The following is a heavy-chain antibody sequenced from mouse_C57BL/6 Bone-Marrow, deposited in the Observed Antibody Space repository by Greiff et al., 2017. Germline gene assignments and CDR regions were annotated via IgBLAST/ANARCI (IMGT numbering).Heavy chain of an antibody. J-gene: IGHJ1*03. CDR3: ARPYYGSSPWYFDV. Sequence: QVQLQQPGAELVKPGASVKMSCKASGYTFTSYWITWVKQRPGQGLEWIGDIYPGSGSTNYNEKFKSKATLTVDTSSSTAYMQLSSLTSEDSAVYYGARPYYGSSPWYFDVWGTGTTVTVSS. V-gene: IGHV1-55*01. CDR2: IYPGSGST. D-gene: IGHD1-1*01. CDR1: GYTFTSYW.